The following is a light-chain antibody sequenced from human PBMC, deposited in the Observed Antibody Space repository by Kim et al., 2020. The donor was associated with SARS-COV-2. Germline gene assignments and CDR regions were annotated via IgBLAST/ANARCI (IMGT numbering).Light chain of an antibody. CDR1: QSVSSN. J-gene: IGKJ1*01. Sequence: EIVMTQSPATLSVSPGERATLSCRASQSVSSNLAWYQQKPGQAPRLLIYGASTRATGIPARFSGSGSGTEFTLTISSLQSEDFLVYYCQQYNNWPPTKTFGQGTKVDIK. CDR3: QQYNNWPPTKT. V-gene: IGKV3-15*01. CDR2: GAS.